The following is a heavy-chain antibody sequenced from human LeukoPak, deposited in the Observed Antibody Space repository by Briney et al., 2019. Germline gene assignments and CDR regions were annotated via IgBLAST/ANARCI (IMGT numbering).Heavy chain of an antibody. J-gene: IGHJ4*02. CDR1: GFTFSSYG. CDR3: AKCGGTPRVCYFDY. D-gene: IGHD3-16*01. V-gene: IGHV3-30*18. CDR2: ISYDGANK. Sequence: GGSLRLSCAASGFTFSSYGMHWVRQAPGRGLEWVALISYDGANKFYADSVMGRFTVSRDNSNNTLYMQMDSLRADDTAVCYCAKCGGTPRVCYFDYWGQGTLVTVSS.